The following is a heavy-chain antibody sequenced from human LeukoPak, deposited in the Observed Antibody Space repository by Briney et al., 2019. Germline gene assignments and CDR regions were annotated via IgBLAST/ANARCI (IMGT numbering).Heavy chain of an antibody. CDR3: AREGVNGYYYYYMDV. Sequence: SETLSLTCTVSGGSISSYYWSWVRQPPGKGLEWIGYIYYNGSTNYNPSLKSRVTISVDTSKNQFSLKLSSVTAADTTVYYCAREGVNGYYYYYMDVWAKGTTVTVSS. CDR1: GGSISSYY. D-gene: IGHD2-8*01. J-gene: IGHJ6*03. CDR2: IYYNGST. V-gene: IGHV4-59*01.